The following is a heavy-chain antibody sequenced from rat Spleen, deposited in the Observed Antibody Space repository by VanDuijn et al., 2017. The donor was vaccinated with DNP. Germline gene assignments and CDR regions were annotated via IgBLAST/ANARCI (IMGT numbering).Heavy chain of an antibody. CDR2: INTDGGST. CDR1: GFTFNNYW. D-gene: IGHD1-12*02. V-gene: IGHV5-31*01. Sequence: EVQLVESGGDLVQPGRSLKVSCVVSGFTFNNYWMYWIRQAPGKGLEWLASINTDGGSTYYPDSVKGRFTISRDNAKSTLYLQMNSLRSEDMATYYCVSPAYYAGSYPFFWGPGTMVTVSS. CDR3: VSPAYYAGSYPFF. J-gene: IGHJ1*01.